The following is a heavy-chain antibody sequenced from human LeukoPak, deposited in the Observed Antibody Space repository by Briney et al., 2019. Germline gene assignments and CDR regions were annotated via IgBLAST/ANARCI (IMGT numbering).Heavy chain of an antibody. CDR2: IYYSGST. CDR1: GVSISSSSNY. CDR3: ASRAGSGFLDH. Sequence: SETLSLTCTVSGVSISSSSNYWGWIRQPPGKGLEWIGGIYYSGSTYYNPSLKSRVTISVDTSKNQFSLKLSSVTPADTAVYYCASRAGSGFLDHWGQGTLVTVSS. J-gene: IGHJ4*02. V-gene: IGHV4-39*01. D-gene: IGHD3-3*01.